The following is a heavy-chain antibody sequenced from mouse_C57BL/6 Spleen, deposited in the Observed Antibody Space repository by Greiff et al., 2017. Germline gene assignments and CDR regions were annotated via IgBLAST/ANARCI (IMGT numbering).Heavy chain of an antibody. Sequence: EVHLVESGGGLVQPGGSLSLSCAASGFTFTDYYMRWVRQPPGKALEWLGFLRNKANGSTTEYSASVQGRFTISRDNSQSILYLQMNALSAEDSATYYCARYELDFVYWGQGTTLTVSS. D-gene: IGHD4-1*01. V-gene: IGHV7-3*01. J-gene: IGHJ2*01. CDR1: GFTFTDYY. CDR3: ARYELDFVY. CDR2: LRNKANGSTT.